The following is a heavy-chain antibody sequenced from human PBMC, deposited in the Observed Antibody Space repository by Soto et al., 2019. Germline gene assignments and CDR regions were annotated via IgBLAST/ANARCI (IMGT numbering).Heavy chain of an antibody. CDR1: GGSISSSSYY. V-gene: IGHV4-39*01. Sequence: QLQLQESGPGLVKPSETLSLTCTVSGGSISSSSYYWGWIRQPPGKGLEWIGSIYYSGSTYYNPYLKSRVTISVDTSKNQFSLKLSSVTAADTAVYYCARHVVRRVDYWGQGTLVTVSS. D-gene: IGHD2-15*01. CDR2: IYYSGST. J-gene: IGHJ4*02. CDR3: ARHVVRRVDY.